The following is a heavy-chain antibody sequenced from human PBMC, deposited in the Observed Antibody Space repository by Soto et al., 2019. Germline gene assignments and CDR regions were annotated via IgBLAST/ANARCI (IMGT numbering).Heavy chain of an antibody. D-gene: IGHD4-17*01. CDR3: ARDPLYGDYDY. V-gene: IGHV1-3*01. J-gene: IGHJ4*02. CDR2: INAGNGNT. Sequence: ASVKVSCKASGFTFTSYSMHWVRQAPGQRLEWMGWINAGNGNTKYSQKFQGRVTITRDTSASTAYMELSSLRSEDTAVYYCARDPLYGDYDYWGQGTLVTVSS. CDR1: GFTFTSYS.